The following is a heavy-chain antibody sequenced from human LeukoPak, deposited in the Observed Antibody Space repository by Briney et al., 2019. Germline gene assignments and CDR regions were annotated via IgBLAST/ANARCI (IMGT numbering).Heavy chain of an antibody. J-gene: IGHJ3*02. V-gene: IGHV3-23*01. CDR2: ISGSGGST. CDR3: AREGSGIYLHAFDT. D-gene: IGHD6-25*01. CDR1: RFTFSSYA. Sequence: GGSLRLSCAASRFTFSSYAMSWVRQAPGKGLEWVSAISGSGGSTYYADSVKGRFTISRDNSRKMVYLQMKSLRLDDTALYYCAREGSGIYLHAFDTWGQGTVVTVSS.